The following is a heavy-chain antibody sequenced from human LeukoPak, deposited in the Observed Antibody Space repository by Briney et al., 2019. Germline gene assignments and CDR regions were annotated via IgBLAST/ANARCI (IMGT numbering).Heavy chain of an antibody. V-gene: IGHV4-59*08. J-gene: IGHJ4*02. CDR1: GGSFSGYY. CDR2: IYYSGST. Sequence: PSETLSLTCAVYGGSFSGYYWSWIRQPPGKGLEWIGYIYYSGSTNYNPSLKSRVTISVDTSKNQFSLKLSSVTAADTAVYYCASTDIYCGGDCYASDYWGQGTLVTVSS. D-gene: IGHD2-21*02. CDR3: ASTDIYCGGDCYASDY.